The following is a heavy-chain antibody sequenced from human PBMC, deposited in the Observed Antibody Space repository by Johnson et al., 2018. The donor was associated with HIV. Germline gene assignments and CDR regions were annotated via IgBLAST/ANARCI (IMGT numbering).Heavy chain of an antibody. D-gene: IGHD3-10*01. Sequence: EMQLVESGGGLVQPGGSLRLSCAASGFTFSSYAMSWVRQAPGKGLEWVSAISGSGGSTYYADSVKGRFTISRDSSKNTVYLQMNNLRAEDTAVYNCARGVRGVIIDWGQGTMVAVSS. J-gene: IGHJ3*01. V-gene: IGHV3-23*04. CDR2: ISGSGGST. CDR3: ARGVRGVIID. CDR1: GFTFSSYA.